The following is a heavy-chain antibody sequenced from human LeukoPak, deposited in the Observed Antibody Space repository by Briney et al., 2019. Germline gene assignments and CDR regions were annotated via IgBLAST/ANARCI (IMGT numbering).Heavy chain of an antibody. J-gene: IGHJ6*03. D-gene: IGHD3-16*01. Sequence: ASVKVSCKASGYTFTGYYMHWVRQAPGQGLEWMGWINPNSGGTNHAQKFQGRVTMTRDTSISTAYMELSRLRSDDTAVYYCAASQTYDYYYYMDVWGKGTTVTVSS. CDR3: AASQTYDYYYYMDV. V-gene: IGHV1-2*02. CDR2: INPNSGGT. CDR1: GYTFTGYY.